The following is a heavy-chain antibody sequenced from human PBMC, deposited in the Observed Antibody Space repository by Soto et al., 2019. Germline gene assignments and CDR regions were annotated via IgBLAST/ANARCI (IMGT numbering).Heavy chain of an antibody. D-gene: IGHD5-12*01. CDR1: GFMFDVYV. J-gene: IGHJ4*02. V-gene: IGHV3-23*01. CDR2: IRGSGST. CDR3: TRLGGYSGYDSADY. Sequence: EVQLLESGEGLVQPGGSLRLSCAASGFMFDVYVMNWVRQAPGKGLEWVASIRGSGSTYYADSVKGRFTISRDNSERTVHLQMISLRAEDTAVYYCTRLGGYSGYDSADYWGQGTLVTVSS.